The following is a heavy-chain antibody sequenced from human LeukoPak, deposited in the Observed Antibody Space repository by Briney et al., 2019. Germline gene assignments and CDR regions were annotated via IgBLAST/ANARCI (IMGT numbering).Heavy chain of an antibody. J-gene: IGHJ4*02. D-gene: IGHD5-12*01. V-gene: IGHV4-59*01. Sequence: KSSETLSLTCTLSGGSISTYYWSWIRQPPGKGLEWIGYIYHSGSTNYNPSLKSRVTISVDTSKNQSSLKLSSVTAADTAVYYCARGGGYASPIGYWGQGALVTVSS. CDR1: GGSISTYY. CDR2: IYHSGST. CDR3: ARGGGYASPIGY.